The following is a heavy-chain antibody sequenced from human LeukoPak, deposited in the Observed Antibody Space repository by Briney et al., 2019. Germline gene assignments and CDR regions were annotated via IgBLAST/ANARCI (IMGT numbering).Heavy chain of an antibody. CDR3: ARAEWELYYFDY. V-gene: IGHV3-74*01. D-gene: IGHD1-26*01. Sequence: GGSLRLSCAASGFTLSSYWMHWVRQAPGKGLVWVSRINSDGSSTSYADSVKGRFTISRDNSKNTLYLQMNSLRAEDTAVYYCARAEWELYYFDYWGQGTLVTVSS. CDR1: GFTLSSYW. J-gene: IGHJ4*02. CDR2: INSDGSST.